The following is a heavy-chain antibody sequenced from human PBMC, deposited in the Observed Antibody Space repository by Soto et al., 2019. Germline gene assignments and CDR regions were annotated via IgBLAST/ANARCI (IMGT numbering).Heavy chain of an antibody. J-gene: IGHJ4*02. CDR2: ISSSSSYI. CDR1: GFTFSSYS. D-gene: IGHD3-16*02. CDR3: AREEGELSLFFDY. Sequence: GGSLRLSCAASGFTFSSYSMNWVRQAPGKGLEWVSSISSSSSYIYYAGSVKGRFTISRDNAKNSLYLQMNSLRAEDTAVYYCAREEGELSLFFDYWGQGTLVTVSS. V-gene: IGHV3-21*01.